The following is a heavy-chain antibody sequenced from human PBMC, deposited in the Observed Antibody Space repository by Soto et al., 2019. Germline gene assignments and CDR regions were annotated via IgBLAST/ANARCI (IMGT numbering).Heavy chain of an antibody. V-gene: IGHV4-39*01. J-gene: IGHJ5*02. Sequence: QLQLQESGPGLVKPSETLSLTCTVSGGSISSSSYYWGWIRQPPGKGLEWIGSIYYSGSTYYNPSLNSRVTISGDTSKNQFSLKLSSVTAADTAVYYCARHSSLLWFGEVGNWFDPWGQGTLVTVSS. CDR3: ARHSSLLWFGEVGNWFDP. D-gene: IGHD3-10*01. CDR1: GGSISSSSYY. CDR2: IYYSGST.